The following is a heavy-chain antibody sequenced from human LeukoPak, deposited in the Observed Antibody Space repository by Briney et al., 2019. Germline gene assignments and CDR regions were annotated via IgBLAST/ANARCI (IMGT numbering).Heavy chain of an antibody. CDR2: IQRDGTNE. CDR1: GFSFSDFA. J-gene: IGHJ4*02. Sequence: GRSLALSCAASGFSFSDFAMHWVRQAPGKGLEWVAFIQRDGTNEYYADSVKGRFTISRDNSKNTLWLQMYRLRAEDTAVYYCARHGSGRNYFDPLDYWGQGTLVTVSS. V-gene: IGHV3-33*01. CDR3: ARHGSGRNYFDPLDY. D-gene: IGHD1-26*01.